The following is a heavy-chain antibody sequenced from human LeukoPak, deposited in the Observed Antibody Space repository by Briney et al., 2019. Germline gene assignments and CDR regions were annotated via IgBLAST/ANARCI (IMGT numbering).Heavy chain of an antibody. Sequence: SETLSLTCTVSGGSISSYYWSWIRQPPGKGLEWIGYIYYSGSTNYNPSLKSRFTISVDTSRNQFPLNVRSVTAADTAVYYCARVLPYSSGWGVDHWGQGTLVTVSS. CDR1: GGSISSYY. CDR2: IYYSGST. CDR3: ARVLPYSSGWGVDH. D-gene: IGHD6-19*01. V-gene: IGHV4-59*01. J-gene: IGHJ4*02.